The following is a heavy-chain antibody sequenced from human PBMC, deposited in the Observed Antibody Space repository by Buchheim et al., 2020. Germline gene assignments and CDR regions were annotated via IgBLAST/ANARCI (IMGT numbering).Heavy chain of an antibody. J-gene: IGHJ4*02. CDR3: TVGSGSYVSFVDY. D-gene: IGHD1-26*01. V-gene: IGHV3-73*01. Sequence: EVQLVESGGGLVQPGGSLKLSCAASGFTFCGSAMHWVRQASGKGLEWVGRIRSKANSYATAYAASVKGRFTIPRDDSKNTAYLQMNSLKTEDTAVYYCTVGSGSYVSFVDYWGQGTL. CDR1: GFTFCGSA. CDR2: IRSKANSYAT.